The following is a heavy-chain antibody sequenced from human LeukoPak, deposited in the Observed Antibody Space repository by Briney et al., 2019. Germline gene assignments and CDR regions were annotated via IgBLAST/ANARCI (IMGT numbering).Heavy chain of an antibody. CDR3: AKLTAVAGDLDY. CDR2: VRSSGVDT. V-gene: IGHV3-23*01. Sequence: TGGSLRLSCAASGFTFSSYAMSWVRQAPGKGLEWVSAVRSSGVDTYYADSVKGRFTISRDDSKNTVYLQMSSLRVEDTATYYCAKLTAVAGDLDYWGQGTLVTVSS. D-gene: IGHD6-19*01. J-gene: IGHJ4*02. CDR1: GFTFSSYA.